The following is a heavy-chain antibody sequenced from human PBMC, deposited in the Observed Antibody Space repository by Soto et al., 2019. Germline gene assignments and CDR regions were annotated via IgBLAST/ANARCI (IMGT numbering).Heavy chain of an antibody. D-gene: IGHD1-1*01. J-gene: IGHJ3*02. V-gene: IGHV5-51*01. Sequence: GESLKISCKGSGYSFTSYWIGWVRQMPGKGLEWMGIIYPGDSDTRYSPSFQGQVTISADKSISTAYLQWSSLKASDTALYYCASWGGGDIAADNWNVFLTNKDAFDIWGQGTMVTVSS. CDR2: IYPGDSDT. CDR3: ASWGGGDIAADNWNVFLTNKDAFDI. CDR1: GYSFTSYW.